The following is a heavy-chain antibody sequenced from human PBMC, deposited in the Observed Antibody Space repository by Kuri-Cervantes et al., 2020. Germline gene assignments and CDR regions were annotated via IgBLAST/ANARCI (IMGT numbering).Heavy chain of an antibody. CDR2: IKQDGSEK. CDR1: GFTFSSYW. J-gene: IGHJ2*01. Sequence: GESLKISCAASGFTFSSYWMSWVRQAPGKGLEWVANIKQDGSEKYYVDSVKGRFTISRDNAKNSLYLQMNSLRAEDTAVYYCARDPKAPPNYDDYINDNWYFDLWGRGTLVTVSS. V-gene: IGHV3-7*01. CDR3: ARDPKAPPNYDDYINDNWYFDL. D-gene: IGHD4-17*01.